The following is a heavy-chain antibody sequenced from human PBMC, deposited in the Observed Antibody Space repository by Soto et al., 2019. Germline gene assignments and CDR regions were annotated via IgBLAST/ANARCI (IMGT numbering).Heavy chain of an antibody. CDR2: IIPIFGTA. CDR1: GGPFSRFA. Sequence: PVKVSCKGSGGPFSRFAISWGGQGPGQGLEWMGGIIPIFGTANYAQKFQGRVTITADESTSTAYMELSSLRSEDTAVYYCARLLHGYSPVFDYWGQGTLVTVSS. CDR3: ARLLHGYSPVFDY. D-gene: IGHD5-18*01. J-gene: IGHJ4*02. V-gene: IGHV1-69*13.